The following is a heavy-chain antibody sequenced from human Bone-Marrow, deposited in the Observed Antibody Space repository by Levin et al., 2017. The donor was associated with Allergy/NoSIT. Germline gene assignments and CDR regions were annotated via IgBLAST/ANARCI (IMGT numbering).Heavy chain of an antibody. D-gene: IGHD3-22*01. Sequence: QSGGSLRLSCAASGFSFSSYAMHWVRQAPGKGLEWVAIIAYDGSNEYYADSVKGRFTVSRDNSKNTMFLQLRSLRPEDTARYYCARLPDYYDSTSYYVHWGQGTLVTVSS. CDR2: IAYDGSNE. J-gene: IGHJ4*02. V-gene: IGHV3-30-3*01. CDR1: GFSFSSYA. CDR3: ARLPDYYDSTSYYVH.